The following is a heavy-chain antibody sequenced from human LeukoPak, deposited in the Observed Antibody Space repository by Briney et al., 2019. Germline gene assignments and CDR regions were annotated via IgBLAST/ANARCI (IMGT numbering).Heavy chain of an antibody. D-gene: IGHD5-12*01. J-gene: IGHJ4*02. CDR2: ISGYNGDA. V-gene: IGHV1-18*01. Sequence: ASVKVSCKASGYTFTNYGISWVRQAPGQGLEWMGWISGYNGDAYYVQKFQGRVTITTDTSTTTAYMELTSRRSDDTAVYYCAREKYRSGFDYWGQGTPVTVSS. CDR1: GYTFTNYG. CDR3: AREKYRSGFDY.